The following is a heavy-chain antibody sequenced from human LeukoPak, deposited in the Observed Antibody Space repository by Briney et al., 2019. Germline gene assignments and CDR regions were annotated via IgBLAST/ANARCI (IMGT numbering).Heavy chain of an antibody. J-gene: IGHJ6*02. V-gene: IGHV1-2*02. Sequence: GASVKVSFKASGYTFTGYYMHWVRQAPGQGLEWMGWINPNSGGTNYAQKFQGRVTMTRDTSISTAYMELSRLRSDDTAVYYCARVSVPSGYYWYHYGMDVWGQGTTVTVSS. CDR1: GYTFTGYY. CDR3: ARVSVPSGYYWYHYGMDV. CDR2: INPNSGGT. D-gene: IGHD3-9*01.